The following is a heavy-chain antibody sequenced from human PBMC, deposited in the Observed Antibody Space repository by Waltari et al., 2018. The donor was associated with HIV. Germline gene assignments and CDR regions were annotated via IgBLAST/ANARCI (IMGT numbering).Heavy chain of an antibody. Sequence: QITSTESGPTLVKPTQTLPLTCRSSGVSLSTSAVGVGWIRQPPGKALEWLSLISWDDDKRYRPSLQSSVTITKDTSKNQGVLTMTNMDPVDIASYYCAHTRHYYDSSGYVDYWGQGTLVTVSS. CDR1: GVSLSTSAVG. CDR2: ISWDDDK. J-gene: IGHJ4*02. D-gene: IGHD3-22*01. CDR3: AHTRHYYDSSGYVDY. V-gene: IGHV2-5*02.